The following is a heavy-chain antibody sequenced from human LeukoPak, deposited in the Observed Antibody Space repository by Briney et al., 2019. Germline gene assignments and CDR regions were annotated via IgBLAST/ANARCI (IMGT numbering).Heavy chain of an antibody. Sequence: GGSLRLSCAASGFTFSSYAMSWVRQAPGKGLEWVSAISGSGGSTYYADSVKGRFTISRDNSKNTLYLQMNSLRAEDTAVYYCARGGWYSPGYFDYWGQGTLVTVSS. CDR3: ARGGWYSPGYFDY. V-gene: IGHV3-23*01. CDR2: ISGSGGST. D-gene: IGHD6-19*01. J-gene: IGHJ4*02. CDR1: GFTFSSYA.